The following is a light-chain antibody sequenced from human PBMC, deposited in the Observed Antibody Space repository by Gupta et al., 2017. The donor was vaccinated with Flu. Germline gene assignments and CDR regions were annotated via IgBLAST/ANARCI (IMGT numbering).Light chain of an antibody. CDR1: QSVSSSY. V-gene: IGKV3-20*01. Sequence: EIVLTQSPGTLSLSPGERATPSCRASQSVSSSYLAWYQQKPGQAPGLLIYGASSRATGSPDRCSGSGSGTDFTLTISRLEPEDFAVYYCQQYGFTFGPGTKVDIK. J-gene: IGKJ3*01. CDR2: GAS. CDR3: QQYGFT.